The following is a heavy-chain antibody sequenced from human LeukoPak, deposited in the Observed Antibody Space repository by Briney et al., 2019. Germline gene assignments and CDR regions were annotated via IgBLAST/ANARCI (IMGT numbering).Heavy chain of an antibody. CDR1: GGSISSYY. D-gene: IGHD6-19*01. J-gene: IGHJ4*02. CDR3: ARRKALAGPFDY. Sequence: SETLSLICTVSGGSISSYYWSWIRQPPGKGLEWIGNIYYSGSTNYNPSLKSRVTISVDTSKNQFSLKLSSVTAADTAVYYCARRKALAGPFDYWGQGTLVTVSS. CDR2: IYYSGST. V-gene: IGHV4-59*08.